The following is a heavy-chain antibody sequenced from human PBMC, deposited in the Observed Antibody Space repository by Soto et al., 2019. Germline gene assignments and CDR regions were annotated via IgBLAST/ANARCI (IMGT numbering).Heavy chain of an antibody. CDR2: ISGSGGST. CDR3: AKDLGDLYCTNGVCLVDY. Sequence: EVQLLESGGGLVQPGGSLRLSCAASGFTFSSYAMSWVRQAPGKGLEWVSAISGSGGSTSYADSVKGRFTISRDNSKNTLYLQMNSLRAEDTAVYYCAKDLGDLYCTNGVCLVDYWGQGTLVTVSS. D-gene: IGHD2-8*01. CDR1: GFTFSSYA. V-gene: IGHV3-23*01. J-gene: IGHJ4*02.